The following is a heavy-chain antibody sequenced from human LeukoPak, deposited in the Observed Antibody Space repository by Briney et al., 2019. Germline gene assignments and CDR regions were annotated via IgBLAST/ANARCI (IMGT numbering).Heavy chain of an antibody. CDR2: ISGSGGNT. CDR1: GFTFSSYA. D-gene: IGHD6-13*01. Sequence: GGSLRLSCVASGFTFSSYAMTWVRQAPGKGLEWVSAISGSGGNTYYADSVKGRFTISRDNSMSTLYLQMNSLRAEDTALYYCAKALGAAAWNFDYWGQGTLVTVSS. V-gene: IGHV3-23*01. J-gene: IGHJ4*02. CDR3: AKALGAAAWNFDY.